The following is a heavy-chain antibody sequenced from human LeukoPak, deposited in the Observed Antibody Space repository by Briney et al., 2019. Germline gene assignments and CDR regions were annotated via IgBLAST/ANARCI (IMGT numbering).Heavy chain of an antibody. Sequence: SQTLSLTCAISGDSVSTNTAAWNWIRQSPSRGLEWLGRTYYRSKWYTDYAVPVKSRITISPDTSKNQFSLQLNSVTPEDTAVYFCARDGWPAFDYWGEGTLVTVSS. J-gene: IGHJ4*02. V-gene: IGHV6-1*01. CDR1: GDSVSTNTAA. CDR3: ARDGWPAFDY. CDR2: TYYRSKWYT. D-gene: IGHD2-15*01.